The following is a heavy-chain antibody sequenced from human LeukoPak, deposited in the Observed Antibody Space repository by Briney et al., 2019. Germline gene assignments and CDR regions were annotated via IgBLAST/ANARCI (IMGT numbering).Heavy chain of an antibody. J-gene: IGHJ4*02. D-gene: IGHD4-17*01. V-gene: IGHV4-39*07. CDR3: ARTYGVSSR. CDR1: GGSISSSSYY. Sequence: SETLSLTCTVSGGSISSSSYYWGWIRQPPGKGLEWIGSIYYSGSTYYNPSLKSRVTISVDTSKNQFSLKLSSVTAADTAVYYCARTYGVSSRWGQGTLVTVSS. CDR2: IYYSGST.